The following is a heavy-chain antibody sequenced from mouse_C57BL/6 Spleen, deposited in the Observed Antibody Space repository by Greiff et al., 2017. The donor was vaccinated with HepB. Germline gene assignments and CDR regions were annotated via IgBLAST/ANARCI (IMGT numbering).Heavy chain of an antibody. CDR1: GYTFTSYW. J-gene: IGHJ2*01. CDR3: ARNYYGSPSRFDY. D-gene: IGHD1-1*01. CDR2: IYPGSGST. V-gene: IGHV1-55*01. Sequence: QVQLKQPGAELVKPGASVKMSCKASGYTFTSYWITWVKQRPGQGLEWIGDIYPGSGSTNYNEKFKSKATLTVDTSSSTAYMQLSSLTSEDSAVYYCARNYYGSPSRFDYWGQGTTLTVSS.